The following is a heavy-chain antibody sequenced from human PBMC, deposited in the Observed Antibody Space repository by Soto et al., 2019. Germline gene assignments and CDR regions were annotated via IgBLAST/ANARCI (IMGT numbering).Heavy chain of an antibody. D-gene: IGHD3-10*01. Sequence: QVQLVQSGAEVKKPGSSVKVSCKASGGTFSSYAISWVRQAPGQGLEWMGGSIPIFGTANYAQKFQGRVTITAEDSTSTAYMELSSLRSEDTAVYYCARAVTYYYGSGSYYDDYWGQGTLVTVSA. CDR3: ARAVTYYYGSGSYYDDY. J-gene: IGHJ4*02. CDR1: GGTFSSYA. CDR2: SIPIFGTA. V-gene: IGHV1-69*01.